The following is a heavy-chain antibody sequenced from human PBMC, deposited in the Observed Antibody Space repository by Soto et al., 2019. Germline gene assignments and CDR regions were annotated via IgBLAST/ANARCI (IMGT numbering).Heavy chain of an antibody. D-gene: IGHD2-2*02. CDR1: GGTFSSYT. J-gene: IGHJ4*02. CDR2: IIPILGIA. CDR3: AMEYCSSTSCYRDY. Sequence: QVQLVQSGAEVKKPGSSVKVSCKASGGTFSSYTISWVRQAPGQGLEWMGRIIPILGIANYAQKFQGRVTITADKSTSTAYMEVSSLTSDDTAVYYCAMEYCSSTSCYRDYWGQGTLVTVSS. V-gene: IGHV1-69*02.